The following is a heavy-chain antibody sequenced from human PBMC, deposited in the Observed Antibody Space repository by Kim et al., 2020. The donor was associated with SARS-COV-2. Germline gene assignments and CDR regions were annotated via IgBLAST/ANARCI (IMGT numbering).Heavy chain of an antibody. Sequence: ASVKVSCKASGYTFTSYDINWVRQATGQGLEWMGWMNPNSGNTGYAQKFQGRVTMTRNTSISTAYMELSSLRSEDTAVYYCARSQGPYYDFWSGYLARAPDYWGQGTLVTVSS. J-gene: IGHJ4*02. CDR2: MNPNSGNT. CDR1: GYTFTSYD. V-gene: IGHV1-8*01. CDR3: ARSQGPYYDFWSGYLARAPDY. D-gene: IGHD3-3*01.